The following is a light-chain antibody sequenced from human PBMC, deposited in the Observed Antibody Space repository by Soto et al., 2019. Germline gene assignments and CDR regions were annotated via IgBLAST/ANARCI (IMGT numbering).Light chain of an antibody. V-gene: IGKV3-15*01. CDR1: QSVSSN. CDR2: GAS. Sequence: EIVMTQSPATLSVSPRERATLSCTASQSVSSNLAWYQQKPGQAPRLLIYGASTRATGIPARFSGSGSGTEFTLTISSLQSEDFAVYYCHQYNNWPPWTFGQGTKVEIK. J-gene: IGKJ1*01. CDR3: HQYNNWPPWT.